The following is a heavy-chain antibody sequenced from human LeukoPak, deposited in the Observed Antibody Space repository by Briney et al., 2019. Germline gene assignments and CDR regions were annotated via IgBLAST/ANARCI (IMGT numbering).Heavy chain of an antibody. V-gene: IGHV3-20*04. D-gene: IGHD3-16*01. CDR2: INWNGGST. CDR3: ARERIMSGRDTPGVIDY. Sequence: GGSLRLSCAASGFTFDVYGMSWARQAPGKGLEWVSVINWNGGSTGYADSVKGRFTISRDNDKNSLYLRMNSLRAEDTALYYCARERIMSGRDTPGVIDYWGQGTLVTVSS. CDR1: GFTFDVYG. J-gene: IGHJ4*02.